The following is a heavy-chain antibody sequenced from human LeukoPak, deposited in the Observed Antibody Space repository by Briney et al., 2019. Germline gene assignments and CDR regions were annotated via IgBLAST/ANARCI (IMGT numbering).Heavy chain of an antibody. CDR3: AREKGGSSGYDAFDI. Sequence: GGSLRLSCAASGFTFSSYSMNWVRQAPGKGLEWVSSISSSSYIYYADSVKGRFTISRDNAKNSLYLQMNSLRAEDTAVYYCAREKGGSSGYDAFDIWGQGTMVTVSS. V-gene: IGHV3-21*01. CDR1: GFTFSSYS. CDR2: ISSSSYI. D-gene: IGHD3-22*01. J-gene: IGHJ3*02.